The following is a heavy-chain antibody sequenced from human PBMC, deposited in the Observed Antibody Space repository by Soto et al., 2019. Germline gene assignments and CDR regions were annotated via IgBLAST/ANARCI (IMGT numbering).Heavy chain of an antibody. CDR2: IKQDGSEK. J-gene: IGHJ4*02. CDR1: GFTFSSYW. D-gene: IGHD1-7*01. CDR3: ARMANWNYPQYYFDY. Sequence: GGSLRLSCAASGFTFSSYWMSWVRQAPGKGLEWVANIKQDGSEKYYVDSMKGRFTISRDNAKNSLYLQMNSLRAEDAAVYFCARMANWNYPQYYFDYWGQGT. V-gene: IGHV3-7*01.